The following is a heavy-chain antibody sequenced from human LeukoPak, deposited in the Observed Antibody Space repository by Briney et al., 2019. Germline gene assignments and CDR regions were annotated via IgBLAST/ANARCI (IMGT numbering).Heavy chain of an antibody. D-gene: IGHD6-13*01. CDR1: GFTFSFYG. CDR2: KQYDGSYK. V-gene: IGHV3-30*02. CDR3: AKDIGGGIAALDI. Sequence: GGSLRLSCATSGFTFSFYGMHWVRQAPGKGLEWVAFKQYDGSYKFYADSVQGRFSISRDNSKNSLYLQMNSLRTEDTALYYCAKDIGGGIAALDIWGQGTMVTVSS. J-gene: IGHJ3*02.